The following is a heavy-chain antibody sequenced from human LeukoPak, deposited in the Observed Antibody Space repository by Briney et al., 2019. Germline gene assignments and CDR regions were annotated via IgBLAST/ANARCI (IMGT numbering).Heavy chain of an antibody. V-gene: IGHV3-23*01. D-gene: IGHD3-10*01. CDR3: AKGLRGYYYGYGIDY. Sequence: GGSLRLSCAASGFTFSSYAMSWVRQAPAKGLEWVSAISGSGGSTYYADSVKGRFTISRDNSKNTLYLQMNSLRAEDTAVYYCAKGLRGYYYGYGIDYWGQGTLVTVSS. CDR1: GFTFSSYA. CDR2: ISGSGGST. J-gene: IGHJ4*02.